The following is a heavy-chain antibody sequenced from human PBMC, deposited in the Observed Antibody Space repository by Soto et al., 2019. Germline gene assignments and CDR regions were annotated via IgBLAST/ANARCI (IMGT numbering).Heavy chain of an antibody. D-gene: IGHD6-13*01. CDR1: GGTFSSYA. CDR3: AVTQAAGKRNYYYYGMDV. Sequence: SVKVSCKASGGTFSSYAISWVRQAPGQGLEWMGGIIPIFGTANYAQKFQGRVTITADKSTSTAYMELSSLRSEDTAVYYCAVTQAAGKRNYYYYGMDVWGQGTTVTVSS. J-gene: IGHJ6*02. CDR2: IIPIFGTA. V-gene: IGHV1-69*06.